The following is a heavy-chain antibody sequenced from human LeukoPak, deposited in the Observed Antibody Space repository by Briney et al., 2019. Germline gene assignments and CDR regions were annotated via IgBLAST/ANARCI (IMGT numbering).Heavy chain of an antibody. CDR2: ISSSSSYI. Sequence: GGSLRLSCAASGFTFSSYSMNWVRQAPGKGLEWVSSISSSSSYIYYADSVKGRFTISRDNAKNSLYLQMNSLRAEDTAVYYRAREYDSSGYYHLFDYWGQGTLVTVSS. V-gene: IGHV3-21*01. CDR1: GFTFSSYS. CDR3: AREYDSSGYYHLFDY. D-gene: IGHD3-22*01. J-gene: IGHJ4*02.